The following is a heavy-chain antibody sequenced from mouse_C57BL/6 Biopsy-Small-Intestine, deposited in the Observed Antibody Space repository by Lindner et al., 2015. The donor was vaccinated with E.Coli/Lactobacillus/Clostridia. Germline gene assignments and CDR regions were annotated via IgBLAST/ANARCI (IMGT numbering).Heavy chain of an antibody. D-gene: IGHD2-5*01. V-gene: IGHV1-81*01. Sequence: VQLQESGAELARPGASVKLSCKASGYTFTSYGISWVKQRTGQGLEWIGEIYPRSGNTYYNEKFKGKATLTADKSSSTAYMELRSLTSEDSAVYFCARSGYSNYVYYAMDYWGQGTSVTVSS. CDR2: IYPRSGNT. CDR3: ARSGYSNYVYYAMDY. J-gene: IGHJ4*01. CDR1: GYTFTSYG.